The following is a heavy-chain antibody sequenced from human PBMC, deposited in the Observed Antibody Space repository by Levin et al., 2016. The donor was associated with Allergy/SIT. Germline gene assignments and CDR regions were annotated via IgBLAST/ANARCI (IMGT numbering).Heavy chain of an antibody. D-gene: IGHD4-17*01. CDR2: IYYSGST. V-gene: IGHV4-61*05. CDR3: ARRPTVTTSGFDY. CDR1: GGSISSSSYY. Sequence: SETLSLTCTVSGGSISSSSYYWSWIRQHPGKGLEWIGYIYYSGSTNYNPSLKSRVTISVDTSKNQFSLKLSSVTAADTAVYYCARRPTVTTSGFDYWGQGTLVTVSS. J-gene: IGHJ4*02.